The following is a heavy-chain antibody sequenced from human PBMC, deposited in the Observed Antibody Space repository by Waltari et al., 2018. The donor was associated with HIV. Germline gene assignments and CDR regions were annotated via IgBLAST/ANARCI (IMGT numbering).Heavy chain of an antibody. Sequence: QLQLQESGPGLVKPSETLSLTCTVSGGSISTSSSYWGWIRQPPGKGLEWIGSLYYSGTTYFNPSLKSRLTRSVDSSKNQFSLRLTSVTAADTAMYYCATSPFWSGYYTGRWFDPWGQGTLVTVSS. J-gene: IGHJ5*02. CDR3: ATSPFWSGYYTGRWFDP. V-gene: IGHV4-39*01. D-gene: IGHD3-3*01. CDR2: LYYSGTT. CDR1: GGSISTSSSY.